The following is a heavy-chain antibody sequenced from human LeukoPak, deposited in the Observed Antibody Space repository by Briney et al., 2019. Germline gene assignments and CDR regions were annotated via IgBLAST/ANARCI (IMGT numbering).Heavy chain of an antibody. D-gene: IGHD1-26*01. V-gene: IGHV1-8*02. CDR2: MNPNSGNT. CDR3: ARDNSVGDNAWWFDP. Sequence: ASVKVSCKASGYTFTSYDINWVRQATGQGLEWMGWMNPNSGNTGYAQKFQGRVTMTRDMSTSTDYMELSSLRSEDTAIYYCARDNSVGDNAWWFDPWGQGTLVTVSS. J-gene: IGHJ5*02. CDR1: GYTFTSYD.